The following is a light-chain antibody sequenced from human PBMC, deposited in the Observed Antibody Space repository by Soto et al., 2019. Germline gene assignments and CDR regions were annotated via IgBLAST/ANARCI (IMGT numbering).Light chain of an antibody. Sequence: EIVLTQSPDTLSLSPGERATLSCRASQSVSSDLAWYHQKPGQAPRLLIYGASTRATGIPARFSGRGSGTEFTLTISSLQSEDFAVYFCQQYNSWPPITFGQGTRLEIK. V-gene: IGKV3-15*01. CDR1: QSVSSD. CDR2: GAS. CDR3: QQYNSWPPIT. J-gene: IGKJ5*01.